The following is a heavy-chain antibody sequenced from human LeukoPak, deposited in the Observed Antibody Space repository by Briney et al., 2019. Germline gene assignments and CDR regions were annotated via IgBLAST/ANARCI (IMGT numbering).Heavy chain of an antibody. J-gene: IGHJ3*02. Sequence: SETLSLTCTVSGGSISSYYWSWIRQPPGKGLEWIGYIYYSGSTNYNPSLKSRVTISVDTSKNQFSLKLSSVTAADTAVYYCARDYSGSWDAFDIWGQGTMVTVSS. CDR2: IYYSGST. D-gene: IGHD1-26*01. V-gene: IGHV4-59*01. CDR1: GGSISSYY. CDR3: ARDYSGSWDAFDI.